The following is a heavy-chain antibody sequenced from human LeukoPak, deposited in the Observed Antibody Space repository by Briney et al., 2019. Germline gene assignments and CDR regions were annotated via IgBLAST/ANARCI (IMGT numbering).Heavy chain of an antibody. V-gene: IGHV1-2*06. J-gene: IGHJ4*02. CDR2: INPNGGDT. D-gene: IGHD2-2*01. CDR3: VRVGYASSWSNFDY. CDR1: GYNFPAYF. Sequence: ASVKVSCKASGYNFPAYFMHWVRQAPGQGLEWMGRINPNGGDTNYAQKFQGRVITATDTSISTAYMELSSLRSDDTAVYYCVRVGYASSWSNFDYWGQGTLVTVSS.